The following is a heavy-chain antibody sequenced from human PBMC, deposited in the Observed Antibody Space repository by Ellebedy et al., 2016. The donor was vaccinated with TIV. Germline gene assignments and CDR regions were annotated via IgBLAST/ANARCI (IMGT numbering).Heavy chain of an antibody. CDR3: ARDLNGVGVAPEDWFDP. J-gene: IGHJ5*02. V-gene: IGHV1-46*01. CDR1: GYTFTSYY. CDR2: INPSGGST. D-gene: IGHD2-8*01. Sequence: AASVKVSCKASGYTFTSYYMHWVRQAPGQGLEWMGIINPSGGSTSYAQKFQGRVTMTRDTSTSTVYMELSSLRSEDTAVYYCARDLNGVGVAPEDWFDPWGQGTLVTVSS.